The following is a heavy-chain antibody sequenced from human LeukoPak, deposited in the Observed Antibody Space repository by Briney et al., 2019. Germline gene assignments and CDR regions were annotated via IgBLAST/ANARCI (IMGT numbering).Heavy chain of an antibody. CDR2: ISSASSYI. V-gene: IGHV3-21*01. J-gene: IGHJ4*02. D-gene: IGHD3-3*01. CDR3: ARDRNTDFWSGYYTNYCDY. Sequence: GGSLRLSCAASGFTFSSYSMNWVRQAPGKGLEWVSAISSASSYIYYADSVKGRFTISRDNAKNSLYLQMNSLRAEDTAVYYCARDRNTDFWSGYYTNYCDYWGQGTLVTVSS. CDR1: GFTFSSYS.